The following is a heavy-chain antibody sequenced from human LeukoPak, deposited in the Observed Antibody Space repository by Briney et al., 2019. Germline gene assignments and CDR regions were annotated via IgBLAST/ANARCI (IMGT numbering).Heavy chain of an antibody. CDR3: TNGAFDI. CDR1: GFTLSDYY. CDR2: IRSKAYGGTT. J-gene: IGHJ3*02. V-gene: IGHV3-71*01. Sequence: PGGSLRLSCAASGFTLSDYYMSWIRQAPGKGLEWVGFIRSKAYGGTTEYAASVKGRFTISRDDSKSIAYLQMNSLKTEDTAVYHCTNGAFDIWGQVTMVTVSS.